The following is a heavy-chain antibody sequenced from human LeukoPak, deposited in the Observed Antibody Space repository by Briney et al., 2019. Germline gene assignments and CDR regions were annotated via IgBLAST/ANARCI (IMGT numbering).Heavy chain of an antibody. J-gene: IGHJ4*02. D-gene: IGHD3-22*01. CDR2: IKKDGSEK. V-gene: IGHV3-7*03. Sequence: GGSLRLSCAASGFTFSNYWMSWVRQAPGKGLEWVANIKKDGSEKDYVDSVKGRFTISRDNAKNSLYLQMNSLRAEDTAVYYCAKSDYYDSSGHPSSFEYWGQGTLVTVSS. CDR3: AKSDYYDSSGHPSSFEY. CDR1: GFTFSNYW.